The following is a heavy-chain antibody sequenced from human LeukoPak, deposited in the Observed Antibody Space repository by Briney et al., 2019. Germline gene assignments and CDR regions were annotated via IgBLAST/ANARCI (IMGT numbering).Heavy chain of an antibody. D-gene: IGHD6-13*01. Sequence: ASVKVSCKASGGTFSSYAISWVRQAPGQGLEWMGGIIPIFGTANYAQKFQGRVTITTDESTGTAYMELSSLRSEDTAVYYCASSLAAAGTSLYNWFDPWGQGTLVTVSS. CDR1: GGTFSSYA. V-gene: IGHV1-69*05. CDR2: IIPIFGTA. CDR3: ASSLAAAGTSLYNWFDP. J-gene: IGHJ5*02.